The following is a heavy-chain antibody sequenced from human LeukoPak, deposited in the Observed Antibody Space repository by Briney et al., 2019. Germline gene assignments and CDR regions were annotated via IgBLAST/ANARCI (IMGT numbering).Heavy chain of an antibody. D-gene: IGHD3-10*01. CDR1: GFTFSGYG. CDR2: INSDGSST. CDR3: ARADLLWFGELPDY. Sequence: PGGSLRLSCAASGFTFSGYGMHWVRQAPGKGLVWVSRINSDGSSTSYADSVKGRFTISRDNAKNTLYLQMNSLRAEDTAVYYCARADLLWFGELPDYWGQGTLVIVSS. J-gene: IGHJ4*02. V-gene: IGHV3-74*01.